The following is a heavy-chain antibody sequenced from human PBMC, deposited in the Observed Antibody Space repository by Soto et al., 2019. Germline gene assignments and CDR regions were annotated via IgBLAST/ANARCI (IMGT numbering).Heavy chain of an antibody. D-gene: IGHD3-22*01. Sequence: GASVKVSCKASGYTFTGYYMHWVRQAPGQGLEWMGWINPNSGGTNYAQKFQGRVTMTRDTSISTAYMELSRLRSDDTAVYYCAREGTLYYYDSSGYYLDYYGRDVWGQGHTVTVYS. J-gene: IGHJ6*02. CDR3: AREGTLYYYDSSGYYLDYYGRDV. CDR1: GYTFTGYY. CDR2: INPNSGGT. V-gene: IGHV1-2*02.